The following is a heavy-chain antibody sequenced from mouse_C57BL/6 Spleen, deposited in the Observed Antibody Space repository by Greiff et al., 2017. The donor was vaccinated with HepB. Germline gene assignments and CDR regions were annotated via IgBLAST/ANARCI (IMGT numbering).Heavy chain of an antibody. J-gene: IGHJ3*01. CDR1: GFSLTSYG. CDR3: ARNGGGSGYAAWFAY. CDR2: IWSGGST. D-gene: IGHD3-2*02. Sequence: VKLMESGPGLVQPSQSLSITCTVSGFSLTSYGVHWVRQSPGKGLEWLGVIWSGGSTDYNAAFISRLSISKDNSKSQVFFKMNSLQADDTAIYYCARNGGGSGYAAWFAYWGQGTLVTVSA. V-gene: IGHV2-2*01.